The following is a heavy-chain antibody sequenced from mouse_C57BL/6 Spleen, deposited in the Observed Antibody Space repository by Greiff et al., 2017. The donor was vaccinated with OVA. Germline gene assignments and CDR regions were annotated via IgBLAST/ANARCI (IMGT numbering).Heavy chain of an antibody. D-gene: IGHD1-1*01. CDR3: ARGPSYGSSYRDWYFDV. V-gene: IGHV3-6*01. CDR2: ISYDGSN. J-gene: IGHJ1*03. CDR1: GYSITSGYY. Sequence: EVQLVESGPGLVKPSQSLSLTCSVTGYSITSGYYWNWIRQFPGNKLEWMGYISYDGSNNYNPSLKNRISITRDTSKNQFFLTLNSVTTEDTATYYCARGPSYGSSYRDWYFDVWGTGTTVTVSS.